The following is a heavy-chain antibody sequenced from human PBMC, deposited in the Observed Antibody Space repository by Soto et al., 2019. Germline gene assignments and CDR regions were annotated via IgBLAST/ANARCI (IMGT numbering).Heavy chain of an antibody. V-gene: IGHV3-48*02. CDR1: GFTFSSYS. J-gene: IGHJ6*02. CDR2: ISSSSSTI. Sequence: GGSLRLSCAASGFTFSSYSMNWVRQAPGKGLEWVSYISSSSSTIYYADSVKGRFTISRDNAKNSLYLQMNSLRDEDMAVYYCAGDKGGIAAPPECGYYYYGIDVWGQGTTVTVSS. CDR3: AGDKGGIAAPPECGYYYYGIDV. D-gene: IGHD6-6*01.